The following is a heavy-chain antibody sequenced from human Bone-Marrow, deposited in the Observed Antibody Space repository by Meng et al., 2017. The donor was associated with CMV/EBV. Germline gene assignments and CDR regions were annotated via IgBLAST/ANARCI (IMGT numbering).Heavy chain of an antibody. CDR1: GFTFSDYY. J-gene: IGHJ6*02. V-gene: IGHV3-11*04. CDR3: ARDQSHNTTGTLYYYYYGMDV. Sequence: GGSLRLSCAASGFTFSDYYMSWIRQAPGKGLEWVSYISSSGSTIYYADSVKGRFTISRDNAKNSLYLQMNSLRAEDTAVYYCARDQSHNTTGTLYYYYYGMDVWGQGTTVTVSS. D-gene: IGHD1-1*01. CDR2: ISSSGSTI.